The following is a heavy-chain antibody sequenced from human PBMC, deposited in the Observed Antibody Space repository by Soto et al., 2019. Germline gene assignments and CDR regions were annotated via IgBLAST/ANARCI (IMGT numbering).Heavy chain of an antibody. CDR2: IYSGGST. Sequence: EEQLVESGGSLVQPGGSLRLSCAASGLTVSSNYMSWVRQAPGKGLEWVSVIYSGGSTYYADSVKGRFTISRHNSKNTLYLQMNSLRAEDTAVYYCARDRYYDGSGYHYWYFDLWGRGTLVTVSS. CDR1: GLTVSSNY. D-gene: IGHD3-22*01. V-gene: IGHV3-53*04. CDR3: ARDRYYDGSGYHYWYFDL. J-gene: IGHJ2*01.